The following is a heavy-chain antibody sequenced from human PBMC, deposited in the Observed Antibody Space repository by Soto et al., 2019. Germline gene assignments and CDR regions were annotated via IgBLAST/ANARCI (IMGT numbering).Heavy chain of an antibody. J-gene: IGHJ6*03. CDR3: ARAYGWFGELSPYYYHYYMDV. V-gene: IGHV4-34*01. Sequence: SETLSLTCAVYGGSFSGYYWTWIRHPPGKGLEWIGEINHSGSTNYNPSLKSRVTISVDTSKNQFSLKLSSVTAADTAVYYCARAYGWFGELSPYYYHYYMDVWGKATMGTVSS. CDR1: GGSFSGYY. CDR2: INHSGST. D-gene: IGHD3-10*01.